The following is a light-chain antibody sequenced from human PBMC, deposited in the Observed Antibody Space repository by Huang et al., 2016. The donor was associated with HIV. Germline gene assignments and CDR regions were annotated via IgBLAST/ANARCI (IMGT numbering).Light chain of an antibody. CDR2: CAA. Sequence: DIVMTQSPDSLAVSLGERATINCKSSQRILYNSDKKKYLAWYKQKPGQPPKLLIYCAATREPGSHGRVSGGGSVTDFTLSIRSLQAVDVAVYYCQQYYGSPPTFGQGTKLEIK. J-gene: IGKJ1*01. CDR3: QQYYGSPPT. V-gene: IGKV4-1*01. CDR1: QRILYNSDKKKY.